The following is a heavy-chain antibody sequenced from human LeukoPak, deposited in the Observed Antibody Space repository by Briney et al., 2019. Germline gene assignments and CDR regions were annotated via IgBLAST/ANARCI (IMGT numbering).Heavy chain of an antibody. CDR1: GGSISSYY. V-gene: IGHV4-59*01. Sequence: SETLSLTCIVSGGSISSYYWSWIRQPPGKGLEWIGYIYYSGSTNYNPSLKSRVTISVDTSKKQFSLKLSSVTAADTAVYYCARETYYDFWSGYLTAPYYYYYMDVWGKGTTVTVSS. CDR2: IYYSGST. J-gene: IGHJ6*03. D-gene: IGHD3-3*01. CDR3: ARETYYDFWSGYLTAPYYYYYMDV.